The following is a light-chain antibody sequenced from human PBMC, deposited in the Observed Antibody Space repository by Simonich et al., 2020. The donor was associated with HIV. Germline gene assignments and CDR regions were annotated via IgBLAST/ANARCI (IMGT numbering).Light chain of an antibody. CDR1: QSILYSSNNKNY. CDR2: WAS. Sequence: DIVMTQSPDSLAVSLGERATINCKSSQSILYSSNNKNYLAWYQKKPGQPPNLLSYWASTRESGVPDRFSGSGSGTDFTLTINSLQAEDVAVYYCQQYYDTPQTFGQGTKLEIK. J-gene: IGKJ2*01. V-gene: IGKV4-1*01. CDR3: QQYYDTPQT.